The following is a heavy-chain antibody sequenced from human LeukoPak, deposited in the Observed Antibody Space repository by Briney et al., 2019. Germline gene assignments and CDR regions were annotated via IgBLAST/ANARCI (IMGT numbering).Heavy chain of an antibody. CDR3: AKERSIAVRFETVDAFDI. D-gene: IGHD6-6*01. CDR1: GFTFSGYA. J-gene: IGHJ3*02. Sequence: PGGSLRLSCAASGFTFSGYAMHWVRQAPGKGLEWVAVMSYDGIHKYYADSVKDRFTISRDNSKNTLYLLMNSLRAEDTAVYYCAKERSIAVRFETVDAFDIWGQGTMVTGSS. V-gene: IGHV3-30-3*01. CDR2: MSYDGIHK.